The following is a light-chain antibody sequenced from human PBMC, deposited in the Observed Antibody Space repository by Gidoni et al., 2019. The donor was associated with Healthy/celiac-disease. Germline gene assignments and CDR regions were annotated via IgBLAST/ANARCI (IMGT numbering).Light chain of an antibody. V-gene: IGKV3-15*01. CDR2: GAS. Sequence: EIVMTQSPATLSVSPGARATLACMASQSVSSNLAWYQQKPGQATRLLIYGASTRATGIPARFSGSGSGTEFTLTISSLQSEDFAVYYCQQYNNWPPLTFGGGTKVEIK. J-gene: IGKJ4*01. CDR3: QQYNNWPPLT. CDR1: QSVSSN.